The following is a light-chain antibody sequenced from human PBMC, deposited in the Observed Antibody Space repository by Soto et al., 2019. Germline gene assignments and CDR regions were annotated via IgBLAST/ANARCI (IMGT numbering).Light chain of an antibody. Sequence: EIVLTQSPATLSLSPGERATLSCRASQSVSSYLAWYQQKPGQAPRLLIYDASNRATGIPARFSGSGSGTAFTLTISSLEPEDFAVYYCQQRSNWVFGGGTKVEIK. V-gene: IGKV3-11*01. J-gene: IGKJ4*01. CDR2: DAS. CDR1: QSVSSY. CDR3: QQRSNWV.